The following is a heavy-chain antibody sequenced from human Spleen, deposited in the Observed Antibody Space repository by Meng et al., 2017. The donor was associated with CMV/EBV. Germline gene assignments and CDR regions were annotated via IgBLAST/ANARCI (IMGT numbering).Heavy chain of an antibody. Sequence: SGYSFTNYGISWVRQAPGQGLEWMGWISTDNGNTQYAQKFHGRVTMTTDTSTTTAYMELRSLTYDDTALYFCARDWGGSSTATISDYWGQGTLVTVSS. D-gene: IGHD5-24*01. V-gene: IGHV1-18*01. CDR2: ISTDNGNT. CDR1: GYSFTNYG. CDR3: ARDWGGSSTATISDY. J-gene: IGHJ4*02.